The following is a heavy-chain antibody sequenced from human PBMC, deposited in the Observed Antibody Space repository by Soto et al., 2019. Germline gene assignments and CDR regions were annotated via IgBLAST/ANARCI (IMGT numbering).Heavy chain of an antibody. CDR3: VKEIEPGGAAY. Sequence: EVQLVESGGGLVEPGRSLRLSCAASGFTSDDHGMHWVRQAPGKGLEWVSGLIWNNGNTGYAGSAKGRFTISRDKAKNSLYVQMNSLRDEGTAFYFCVKEIEPGGAAYWGQGSLV. J-gene: IGHJ4*02. CDR2: LIWNNGNT. V-gene: IGHV3-9*02. D-gene: IGHD3-16*01. CDR1: GFTSDDHG.